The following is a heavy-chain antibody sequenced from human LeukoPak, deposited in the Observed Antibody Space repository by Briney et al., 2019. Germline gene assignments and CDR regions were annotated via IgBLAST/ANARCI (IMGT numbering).Heavy chain of an antibody. D-gene: IGHD2-2*01. CDR3: ARTQYCSSTSCYFGYFDY. J-gene: IGHJ4*02. CDR2: VYYTGST. CDR1: GGSVSSASYY. V-gene: IGHV4-61*01. Sequence: PSETLSLTCTVSGGSVSSASYYWSWIRQPLGKGLEWIAYVYYTGSTNYNPSLKSRVTISLDTSKNQFSLKLSSVTAADTAVYYCARTQYCSSTSCYFGYFDYWGQGTLVTVSS.